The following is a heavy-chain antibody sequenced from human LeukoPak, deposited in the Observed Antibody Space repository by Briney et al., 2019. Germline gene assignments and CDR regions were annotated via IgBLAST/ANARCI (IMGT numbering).Heavy chain of an antibody. V-gene: IGHV3-48*01. Sequence: GGSLRLSCAASGFTFSDYSMNWVRQAPGKGLEWISYISNSSSVMYYADSVKGRFTISRDNAKKTLYLRMDSLRVEDTAVYYCARDPPNWGFGYWGQGTLVIVSS. D-gene: IGHD7-27*01. CDR3: ARDPPNWGFGY. CDR1: GFTFSDYS. J-gene: IGHJ4*02. CDR2: ISNSSSVM.